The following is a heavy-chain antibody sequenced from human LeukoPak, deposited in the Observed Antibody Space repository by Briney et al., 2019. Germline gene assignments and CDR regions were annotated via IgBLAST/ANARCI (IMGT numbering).Heavy chain of an antibody. Sequence: PGGSLRLSCAVSGFTFNNYAMNWLRQAPGKGLEWVSIIGTSGDGIYYADSVKGRFTISRDNSKNTLYLQMNSLRAEDTAVYYCARERNGYPDAFDIWGQGTMVTVSS. CDR2: IGTSGDGI. D-gene: IGHD3-16*02. V-gene: IGHV3-23*01. CDR3: ARERNGYPDAFDI. CDR1: GFTFNNYA. J-gene: IGHJ3*02.